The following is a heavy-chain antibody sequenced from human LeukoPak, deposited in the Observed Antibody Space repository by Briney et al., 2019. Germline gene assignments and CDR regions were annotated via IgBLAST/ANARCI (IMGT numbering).Heavy chain of an antibody. CDR1: GFTFSSYA. Sequence: GGSLRLSCAASGFTFSSYAMTWVRQAPGKGLEWVSGISGSAGSTYYADSVKGRFTISRDNSKNTLYLQMNSLRAEGTAVYYCAKQGYCSSTSCYDGDHWGQGTLVTVSS. CDR3: AKQGYCSSTSCYDGDH. CDR2: ISGSAGST. J-gene: IGHJ4*02. D-gene: IGHD2-2*01. V-gene: IGHV3-23*01.